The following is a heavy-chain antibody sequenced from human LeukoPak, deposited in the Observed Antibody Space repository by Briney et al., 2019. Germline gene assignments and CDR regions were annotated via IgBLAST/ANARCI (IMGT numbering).Heavy chain of an antibody. V-gene: IGHV4-59*12. J-gene: IGHJ4*02. D-gene: IGHD5-18*01. CDR2: IYYSGST. CDR3: ARVGGGYSYGWFDY. Sequence: TSETLSLTCSVSGGSISSYYWSWIRQPPGKGLEWIGYIYYSGSTNYNPSLKSRITISVDTSKNQFSLKLSSVTAADTAAYYCARVGGGYSYGWFDYWGQGTLVTVSS. CDR1: GGSISSYY.